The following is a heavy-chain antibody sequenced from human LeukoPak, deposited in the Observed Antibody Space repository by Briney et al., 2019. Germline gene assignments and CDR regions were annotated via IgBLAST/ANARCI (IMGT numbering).Heavy chain of an antibody. CDR2: IYYSGST. D-gene: IGHD5-18*01. CDR1: GGSISSSSYY. Sequence: KPSETLSLTCNVSGGSISSSSYYWGWIRQPPGKGLEWIGSIYYSGSTYYNPSLKSRVTISVDTSKNQFSLKLSSVTAADTAVYYCARSDVDTAMATLDYWGQGTLVTVSS. V-gene: IGHV4-39*07. CDR3: ARSDVDTAMATLDY. J-gene: IGHJ4*02.